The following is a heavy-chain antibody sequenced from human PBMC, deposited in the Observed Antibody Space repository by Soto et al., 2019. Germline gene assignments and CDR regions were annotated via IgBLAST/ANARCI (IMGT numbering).Heavy chain of an antibody. CDR2: IYHSGST. CDR3: ARVPGT. J-gene: IGHJ5*02. Sequence: QLQLQESGSGLVKPSQTLSLTCAVSGGSISSGGYSWSWILQPPGKGLDWIGYIYHSGSTYYNPALNRRVTLSVDRSKNQFSLKLSSVTAADPAVYYCARVPGTWGQGTLVTVSS. V-gene: IGHV4-30-2*01. D-gene: IGHD3-10*01. CDR1: GGSISSGGYS.